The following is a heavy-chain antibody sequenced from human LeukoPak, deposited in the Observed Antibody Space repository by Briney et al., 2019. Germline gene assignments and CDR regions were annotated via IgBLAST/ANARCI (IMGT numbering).Heavy chain of an antibody. CDR1: GGSISSGGYS. CDR2: IYHSGST. D-gene: IGHD1-7*01. V-gene: IGHV4-30-2*01. Sequence: PSQTLSLTCAVSGGSISSGGYSWSWIRQPPGKGLEWIGYIYHSGSTYYNPSLKSRVTISVDRSKNQFSLKLSSVTAADTAVYYCARHGGADRLELLDYWGQGTLVTVSS. J-gene: IGHJ4*02. CDR3: ARHGGADRLELLDY.